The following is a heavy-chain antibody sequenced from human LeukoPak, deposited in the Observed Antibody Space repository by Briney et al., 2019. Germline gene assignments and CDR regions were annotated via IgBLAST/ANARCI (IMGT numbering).Heavy chain of an antibody. Sequence: SETLSLTSTVSGGSISSSSYYWGWIRQPPGKGLEWIGNIYYSGSTYYNPSLKSRVTISVDTSKNQFSLKLSSVTAADTAVYYCARAAYYGPRYMDVWGKGTTVTVSS. V-gene: IGHV4-39*07. D-gene: IGHD3-10*01. CDR2: IYYSGST. J-gene: IGHJ6*03. CDR3: ARAAYYGPRYMDV. CDR1: GGSISSSSYY.